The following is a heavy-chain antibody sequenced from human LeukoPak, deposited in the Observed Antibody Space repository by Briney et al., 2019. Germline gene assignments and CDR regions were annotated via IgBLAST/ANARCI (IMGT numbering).Heavy chain of an antibody. J-gene: IGHJ4*02. Sequence: PGGSLGLSCAASGFSFSRSWMSWVRQAPGKGLEWVANIKQDGSEKYYVDSVKGRFAISRDNAKNSVSLQMSSLGVEDTAVYYCARGGDRGSFDYWGQGILVTVSS. V-gene: IGHV3-7*01. CDR2: IKQDGSEK. CDR1: GFSFSRSW. D-gene: IGHD2-21*02. CDR3: ARGGDRGSFDY.